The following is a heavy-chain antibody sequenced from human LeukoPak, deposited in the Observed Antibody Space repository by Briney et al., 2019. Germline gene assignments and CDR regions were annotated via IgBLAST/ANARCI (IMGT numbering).Heavy chain of an antibody. CDR3: ARHIVVVVAATPTGIDRFDP. V-gene: IGHV4-39*01. D-gene: IGHD2-15*01. J-gene: IGHJ5*02. CDR1: GGSISCNTYY. Sequence: SETLSLTCTVSGGSISCNTYYWGWIRQPPGKGLEWIGSFFYSGSSYYTPSLKSRVTISVDTSKDQFSLKLSSVTAADTAVYYCARHIVVVVAATPTGIDRFDPWGQGTLVTVSS. CDR2: FFYSGSS.